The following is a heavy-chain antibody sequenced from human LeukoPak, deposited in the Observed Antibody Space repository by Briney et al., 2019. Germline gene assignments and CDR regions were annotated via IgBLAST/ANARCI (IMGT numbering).Heavy chain of an antibody. CDR3: AREGYGDYFYFDY. Sequence: PGGSLKLSCAASGFTFSSYAMHWVRQAPGKGLEWVAVISYDGSNKYYADSVKGRFTISRDNSKNTLYLQMNSLRAEDTAVYYCAREGYGDYFYFDYWGQGTLVTVSS. V-gene: IGHV3-30*04. J-gene: IGHJ4*02. CDR2: ISYDGSNK. CDR1: GFTFSSYA. D-gene: IGHD4-17*01.